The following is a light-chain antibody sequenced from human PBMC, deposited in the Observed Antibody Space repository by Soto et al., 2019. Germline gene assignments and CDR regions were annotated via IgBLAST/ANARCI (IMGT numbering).Light chain of an antibody. Sequence: QSVLTQPASVSGSPGQSVTISCTGSSSNIGSNTVNWYQHLPGTAPKLLIYSNNQRPSGVPDRFSGSKSGTSASLAVSGLQSEDEADYYCAAWDDSLNGYVFGTGTKVTVL. CDR3: AAWDDSLNGYV. CDR2: SNN. V-gene: IGLV1-44*01. CDR1: SSNIGSNT. J-gene: IGLJ1*01.